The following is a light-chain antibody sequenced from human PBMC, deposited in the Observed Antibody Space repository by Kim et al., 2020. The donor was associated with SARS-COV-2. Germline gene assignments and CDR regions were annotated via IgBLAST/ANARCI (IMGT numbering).Light chain of an antibody. V-gene: IGLV3-1*01. Sequence: VSPVQPTISTCAGDKLGDKYACWYQQKPGQSPVLVIYQDSKRPSGIPERFSGSNSGNTATLTISGTQAMDEADYYCQAWDSSTAVVFGGGTQLTVL. J-gene: IGLJ2*01. CDR3: QAWDSSTAVV. CDR1: KLGDKY. CDR2: QDS.